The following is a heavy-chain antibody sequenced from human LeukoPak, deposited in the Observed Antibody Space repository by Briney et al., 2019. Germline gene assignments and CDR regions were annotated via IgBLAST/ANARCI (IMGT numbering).Heavy chain of an antibody. CDR2: INPSGGST. CDR3: ARDLVYDSSGYCFDY. Sequence: GASVKVSCKASGYTFTSYYMHWVRQAPGQRLEWMGIINPSGGSTSYAQKFQGRVTMTRDTSTSTVYMELSSLRSEDTAVYYCARDLVYDSSGYCFDYWGQGTLVTVSS. V-gene: IGHV1-46*01. J-gene: IGHJ4*02. CDR1: GYTFTSYY. D-gene: IGHD3-22*01.